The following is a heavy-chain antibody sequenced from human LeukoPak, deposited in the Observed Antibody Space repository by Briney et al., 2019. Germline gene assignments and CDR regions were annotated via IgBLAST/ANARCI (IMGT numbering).Heavy chain of an antibody. J-gene: IGHJ4*02. CDR3: ATSVMMTYIYFDY. D-gene: IGHD3-16*01. CDR2: IIPIFGTA. V-gene: IGHV1-69*13. Sequence: GASVKVSCKASGYTFTSYGISWVRQAPGQGLEWMGGIIPIFGTANYAQKFQGRVTITADESTSTAYMELSSLRSEDTAVYYCATSVMMTYIYFDYWGQGTLVTVSS. CDR1: GYTFTSYG.